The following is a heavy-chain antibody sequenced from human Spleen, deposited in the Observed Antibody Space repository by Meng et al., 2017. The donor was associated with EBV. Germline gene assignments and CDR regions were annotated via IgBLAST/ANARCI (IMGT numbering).Heavy chain of an antibody. V-gene: IGHV2-5*02. CDR2: IYWDDDE. Sequence: QITLKESGPALVKPXQTLTLTCSFSGFSLRDSGVGVGWIRQPPGKALEWLALIYWDDDERYNPSLKNRLTINKDTSRNQVALRMTAMDPVDTATYYCVHKKLDYFDNSDYSGYFQDWGQGALVTVSS. CDR3: VHKKLDYFDNSDYSGYFQD. D-gene: IGHD3-22*01. CDR1: GFSLRDSGVG. J-gene: IGHJ1*01.